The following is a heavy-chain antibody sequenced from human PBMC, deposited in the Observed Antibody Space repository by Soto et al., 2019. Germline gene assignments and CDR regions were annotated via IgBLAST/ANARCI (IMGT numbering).Heavy chain of an antibody. D-gene: IGHD3-10*01. V-gene: IGHV3-23*01. CDR2: ISGSGGST. J-gene: IGHJ4*02. Sequence: GGSLRLSCAASGFTFSSYAMSWVRQAPGKGLEWVSAISGSGGSTYYADSVKGRFTISRDNSKNTLYLQMNSLRAEDTAVYYCAKAPYGSGSYVGYYFDYWGQGTLVTVSS. CDR3: AKAPYGSGSYVGYYFDY. CDR1: GFTFSSYA.